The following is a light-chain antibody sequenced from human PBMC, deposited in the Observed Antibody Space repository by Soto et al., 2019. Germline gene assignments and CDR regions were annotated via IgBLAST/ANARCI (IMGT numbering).Light chain of an antibody. CDR1: QSVSSN. CDR3: QQYNSYPIT. Sequence: EIVMTQSPATLFVSPGERATLSCRASQSVSSNLAWYQQKPGQAPRLLIYGASTRATGIPARLSGSGSGTEFTLTISSLQPDDFATYYCQQYNSYPITFGQGTRLEIK. CDR2: GAS. J-gene: IGKJ5*01. V-gene: IGKV3-15*01.